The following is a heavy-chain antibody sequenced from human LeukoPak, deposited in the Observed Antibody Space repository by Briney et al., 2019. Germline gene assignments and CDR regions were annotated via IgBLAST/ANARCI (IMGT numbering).Heavy chain of an antibody. CDR1: GGSISSYY. D-gene: IGHD6-6*01. J-gene: IGHJ5*02. CDR3: ARTRQGDYWFDP. Sequence: PSETLSLTCTVSGGSISSYYWSWIRQPPGKGLEWIGYIYYSGSTNYNPSLKSRVTISVDTSKNQFSLKLSSVTAADTAVYYCARTRQGDYWFDPWGQEPWSPSPQ. CDR2: IYYSGST. V-gene: IGHV4-59*01.